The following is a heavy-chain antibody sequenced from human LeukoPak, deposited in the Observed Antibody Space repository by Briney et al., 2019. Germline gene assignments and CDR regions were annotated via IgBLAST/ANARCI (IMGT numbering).Heavy chain of an antibody. J-gene: IGHJ5*01. Sequence: GGSLRLSCAASGFTFSSYWMIWVRQAPGMGLEWVANIKQDGSEKYYVDSVKGRFTISRDNAKNSLYLQMNSLRAEDTAVYYCARNRLPYYYGSGSPYEAFDSWGQGTLVTVSS. V-gene: IGHV3-7*03. D-gene: IGHD3-10*01. CDR2: IKQDGSEK. CDR3: ARNRLPYYYGSGSPYEAFDS. CDR1: GFTFSSYW.